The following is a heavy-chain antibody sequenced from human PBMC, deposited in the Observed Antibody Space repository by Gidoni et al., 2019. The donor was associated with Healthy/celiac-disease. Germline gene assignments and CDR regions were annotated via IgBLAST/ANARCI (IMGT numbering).Heavy chain of an antibody. J-gene: IGHJ4*02. D-gene: IGHD3-10*01. CDR1: GCTCSSYS. Sequence: EVQLVESGGGLVKHGGSLRHPCAASGCTCSSYSMNWVRQAPGKGLGLVSSISSCSRYIYYAGSVNGRFTISRDNAKNSLYLQMNSLRAEDTAMYYCARDREYGSWSYDYYFDYWGQGTLVTVSS. V-gene: IGHV3-21*01. CDR3: ARDREYGSWSYDYYFDY. CDR2: ISSCSRYI.